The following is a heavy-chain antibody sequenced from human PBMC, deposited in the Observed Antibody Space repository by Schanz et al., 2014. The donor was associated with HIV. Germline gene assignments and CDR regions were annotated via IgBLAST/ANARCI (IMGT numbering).Heavy chain of an antibody. Sequence: QVQLVESGGGVVQPGRSQRLSCAASGITLSGYGMHWVRQAPGKGLEWVAVIWYDGSNKDYADSVKGRFIISRDNSKNTLYLQMNSLRVDDTAVYYCARDRQPSSYRGLDVWGQGTTVTVSS. CDR1: GITLSGYG. D-gene: IGHD6-6*01. J-gene: IGHJ6*02. CDR3: ARDRQPSSYRGLDV. V-gene: IGHV3-33*01. CDR2: IWYDGSNK.